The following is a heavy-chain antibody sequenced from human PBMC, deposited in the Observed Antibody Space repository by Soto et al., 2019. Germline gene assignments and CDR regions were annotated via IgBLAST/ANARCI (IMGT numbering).Heavy chain of an antibody. CDR3: AKSASGYYKLIDY. Sequence: QPGVSLRLSCAASGFTFNNYAMSWVRQAPGKGLEWVSGISGSGSYTYFADSVKGRFTISRDNSKNTLSLQMSSLRAEDTAVYYCAKSASGYYKLIDYWGQGTLVTVSS. CDR1: GFTFNNYA. V-gene: IGHV3-23*01. CDR2: ISGSGSYT. D-gene: IGHD5-12*01. J-gene: IGHJ4*02.